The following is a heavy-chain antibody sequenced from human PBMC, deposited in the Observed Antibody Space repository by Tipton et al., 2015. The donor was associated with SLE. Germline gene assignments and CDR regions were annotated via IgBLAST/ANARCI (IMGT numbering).Heavy chain of an antibody. D-gene: IGHD6-6*01. CDR2: ISSSSSYI. CDR3: AASIAALTPFDY. J-gene: IGHJ4*02. V-gene: IGHV3-21*01. CDR1: GFTFNSYS. Sequence: SLRLSCAASGFTFNSYSMNWVRQAPGKGLEWVSSISSSSSYIHYAYSVKGRFTISRDNSKNTLYLQMNSLRAEDTAVYYCAASIAALTPFDYWGQGTLVTVSS.